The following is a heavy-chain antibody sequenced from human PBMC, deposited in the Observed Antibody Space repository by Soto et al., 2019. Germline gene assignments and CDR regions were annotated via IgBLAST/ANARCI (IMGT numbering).Heavy chain of an antibody. CDR3: VMVDNYVTPTPQDV. Sequence: QVQLVQSGDEVKKPGASVKVSCKASGYIFVNYGIAWVRQAPGQGLEWMGWISPYTGNTHSATKVQGRLTMTTATXSSTAYMDLGGLTSDDTAVYYCVMVDNYVTPTPQDVWGQGTTVTVSS. V-gene: IGHV1-18*01. CDR1: GYIFVNYG. D-gene: IGHD3-16*01. CDR2: ISPYTGNT. J-gene: IGHJ6*02.